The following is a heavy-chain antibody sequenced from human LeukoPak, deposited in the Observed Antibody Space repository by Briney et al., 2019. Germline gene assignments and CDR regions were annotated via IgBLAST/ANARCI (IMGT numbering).Heavy chain of an antibody. CDR1: GGSISSGGYY. D-gene: IGHD6-19*01. V-gene: IGHV4-61*08. CDR3: ARHGTSGWYPADY. J-gene: IGHJ4*02. CDR2: IYYSGST. Sequence: SETLSLTCTVSGGSISSGGYYWSWIRQHPGKGLEWIGYIYYSGSTNYNPSLKSRATISVDTSENQFSLKLSSVTAADTAVYYCARHGTSGWYPADYWGQGTLVTVSS.